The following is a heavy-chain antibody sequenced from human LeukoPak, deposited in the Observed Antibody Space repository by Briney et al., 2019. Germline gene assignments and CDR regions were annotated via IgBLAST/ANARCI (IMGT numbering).Heavy chain of an antibody. V-gene: IGHV1-18*04. CDR1: GYTFTAYY. Sequence: GASVKVSCKASGYTFTAYYIHWVRQAPGQGLEWMGWISAYNGNTNYAQKLQGRVTMTTDTSTSTAYMELRSLRSDDTAVYYCARDTPAGGSSLDYWGQGTLVTVSS. CDR3: ARDTPAGGSSLDY. D-gene: IGHD6-13*01. J-gene: IGHJ4*02. CDR2: ISAYNGNT.